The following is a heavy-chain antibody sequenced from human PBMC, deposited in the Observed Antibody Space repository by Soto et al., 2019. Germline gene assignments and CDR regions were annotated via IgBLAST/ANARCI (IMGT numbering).Heavy chain of an antibody. Sequence: GGSLRLSCTASGFLFTDYYMSWIRQPPGKGLEWLAYIDGSSDYTNSADSVKGRFTISRDNAKNSVFLQMNNLRADDTAVYYCAKVLLWFGELSSPFDYWGQGTLVTVPQ. V-gene: IGHV3-11*05. CDR2: IDGSSDYT. CDR3: AKVLLWFGELSSPFDY. D-gene: IGHD3-10*01. CDR1: GFLFTDYY. J-gene: IGHJ4*02.